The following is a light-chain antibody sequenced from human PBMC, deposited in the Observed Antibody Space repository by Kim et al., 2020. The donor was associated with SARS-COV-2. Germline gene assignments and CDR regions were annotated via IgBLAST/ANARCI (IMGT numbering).Light chain of an antibody. Sequence: VSPGERVTLSSRASQRVRSKLAWYQEKPGQAPRLLIYDAFTRATGIPARFSGSGSGTEFALTISSLQSEDFAVYYCQQYDNWPRTFGQGTKVDIK. CDR3: QQYDNWPRT. CDR2: DAF. J-gene: IGKJ1*01. V-gene: IGKV3-15*01. CDR1: QRVRSK.